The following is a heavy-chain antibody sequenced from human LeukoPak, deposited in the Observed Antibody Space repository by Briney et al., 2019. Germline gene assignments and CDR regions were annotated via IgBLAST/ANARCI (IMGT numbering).Heavy chain of an antibody. CDR3: ARVFVLIPNYFPIVGATLPSFFGAFDI. CDR2: ISYDGSNK. CDR1: GFIFSTYE. D-gene: IGHD1-26*01. J-gene: IGHJ3*02. Sequence: GGSLRLSCAASGFIFSTYEMNWVRQAPGKGLEWVAVISYDGSNKYYADSVKGRFTISRDNSKNTLYLQMNSLRAEDTAVYYCARVFVLIPNYFPIVGATLPSFFGAFDIWGQGTMVTVSS. V-gene: IGHV3-30*04.